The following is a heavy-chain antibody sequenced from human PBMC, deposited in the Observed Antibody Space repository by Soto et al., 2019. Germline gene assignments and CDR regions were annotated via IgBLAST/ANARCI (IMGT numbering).Heavy chain of an antibody. CDR3: ARAPYYDFWSGYFPDY. J-gene: IGHJ4*02. V-gene: IGHV4-59*01. CDR1: GGSISSYY. Sequence: SEPLSLTCTFSGGSISSYYWNLIRQPPGKGLEWIGYIYYSGGTNYNPSLKSRVTISVDTSKNQFSLKLSSVTAADTAVYYCARAPYYDFWSGYFPDYWGQGTLVTVSS. D-gene: IGHD3-3*01. CDR2: IYYSGGT.